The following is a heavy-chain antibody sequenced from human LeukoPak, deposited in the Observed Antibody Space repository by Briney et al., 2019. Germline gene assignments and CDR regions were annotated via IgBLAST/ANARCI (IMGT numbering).Heavy chain of an antibody. V-gene: IGHV3-23*01. D-gene: IGHD3-10*01. J-gene: IGHJ4*02. CDR3: AKDKEVSYYYGSGVHSPFDY. Sequence: GGSLRLSYAASGFTFSSYAMSWVRQAPGKGLEWVSAISGSGGSTYYADSVKGRFTISRDNSKNTLYLQMNSLRAEDTAVYYCAKDKEVSYYYGSGVHSPFDYWGQGTLVTVSS. CDR1: GFTFSSYA. CDR2: ISGSGGST.